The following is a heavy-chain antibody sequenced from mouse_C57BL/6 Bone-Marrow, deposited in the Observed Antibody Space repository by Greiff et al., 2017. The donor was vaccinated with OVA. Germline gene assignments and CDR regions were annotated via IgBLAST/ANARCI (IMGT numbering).Heavy chain of an antibody. J-gene: IGHJ3*01. CDR2: IYPGSGNT. V-gene: IGHV1-76*01. D-gene: IGHD2-3*01. CDR1: GYTFTDYY. CDR3: ARSGDGYYVDWFAY. Sequence: VQLQQSGAELVRPGASVKLSCKASGYTFTDYYINWVKQRPGQGLEWIARIYPGSGNTYYNEKFKGKATLTAEKSSSTAYMQLSSLTSEDSAVYFCARSGDGYYVDWFAYWGQGTLVTVSA.